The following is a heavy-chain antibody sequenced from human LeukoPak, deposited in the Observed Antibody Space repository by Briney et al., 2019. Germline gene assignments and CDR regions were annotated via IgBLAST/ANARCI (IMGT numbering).Heavy chain of an antibody. V-gene: IGHV3-30*04. Sequence: GRSLRLSCAASGFTFSSYAMHWVRQAPGKGLEWVAVISYDGSNKYYADSVKGRFTISRDNSKNTLYLQMNSLRAEDTAVYYCAGDALDIWGQGTMVTVSS. J-gene: IGHJ3*02. CDR3: AGDALDI. CDR2: ISYDGSNK. CDR1: GFTFSSYA.